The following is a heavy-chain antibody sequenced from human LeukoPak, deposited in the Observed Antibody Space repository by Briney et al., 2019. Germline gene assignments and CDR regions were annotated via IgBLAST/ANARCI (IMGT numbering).Heavy chain of an antibody. D-gene: IGHD5-12*01. CDR1: GFTFTSYG. Sequence: GGSLRLSCAASGFTFTSYGMHWVRQAPGKGLEWVTVISYDGNDKYYADSVKGRFTISRDNSKNTLYLQMNSLRAEDTAIYYCARDAGNSGYGCDLWGQGTLVTVSS. CDR2: ISYDGNDK. CDR3: ARDAGNSGYGCDL. V-gene: IGHV3-30*03. J-gene: IGHJ5*02.